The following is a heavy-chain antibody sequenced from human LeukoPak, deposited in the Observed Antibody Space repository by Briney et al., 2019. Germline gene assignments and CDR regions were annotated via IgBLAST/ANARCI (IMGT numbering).Heavy chain of an antibody. CDR1: GGSISSGGYY. Sequence: SQTLSLTCTVSGGSISSGGYYWSWIRQHPGKGLEWIGNIYYSGSTYYNPSLKSRVTISVDTSKNQFSLKVSSVTAADTAVYYCARHEKLGQFDYWGQGTLVTVSS. CDR3: ARHEKLGQFDY. V-gene: IGHV4-31*03. D-gene: IGHD3-10*01. J-gene: IGHJ4*02. CDR2: IYYSGST.